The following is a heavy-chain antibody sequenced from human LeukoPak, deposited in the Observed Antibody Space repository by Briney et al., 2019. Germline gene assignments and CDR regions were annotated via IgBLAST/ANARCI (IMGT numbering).Heavy chain of an antibody. Sequence: SETLSLTCSVSGGSISSGGYYWSWIRQHPGKGLEWIGYIFYSGTTYYNPSLKSRVTISVDTSKNQFSLRLSSVTAADTAVYYCARNYGSGRELDYWGQGTLVTVSS. J-gene: IGHJ4*02. CDR1: GGSISSGGYY. CDR2: IFYSGTT. V-gene: IGHV4-31*03. CDR3: ARNYGSGRELDY. D-gene: IGHD3-10*01.